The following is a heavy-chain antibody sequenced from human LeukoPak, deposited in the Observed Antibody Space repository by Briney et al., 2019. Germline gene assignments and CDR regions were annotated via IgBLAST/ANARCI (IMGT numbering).Heavy chain of an antibody. Sequence: GGSLRLSCAASGFTLRSYEMNWVRQAPGKGLEWGSYISSSGSTIYYAGSVKGRFTISRDNAKNTLYLQMNRLRADDTAVYYCATTISTPKFDPGGQGTLVTVSS. CDR1: GFTLRSYE. CDR3: ATTISTPKFDP. CDR2: ISSSGSTI. J-gene: IGHJ5*02. V-gene: IGHV3-48*03. D-gene: IGHD2/OR15-2a*01.